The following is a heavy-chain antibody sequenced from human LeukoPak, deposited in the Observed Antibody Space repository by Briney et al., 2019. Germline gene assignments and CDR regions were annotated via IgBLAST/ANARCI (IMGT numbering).Heavy chain of an antibody. CDR3: ARDFCSSEACPFRDDAFDI. Sequence: GGSLRLSCAASGFTFSNYWMSWVRQAPGKGLEWVANIKQDGSEKCYVDSVKGRFTISRDNAKNSLYLQMNSLRAEDTAVYYCARDFCSSEACPFRDDAFDIWGQGTKVTVSS. V-gene: IGHV3-7*01. CDR1: GFTFSNYW. CDR2: IKQDGSEK. D-gene: IGHD2-2*01. J-gene: IGHJ3*02.